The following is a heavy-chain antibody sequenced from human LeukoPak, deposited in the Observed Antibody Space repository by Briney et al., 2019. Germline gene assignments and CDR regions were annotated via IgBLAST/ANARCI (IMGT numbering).Heavy chain of an antibody. D-gene: IGHD3-16*02. V-gene: IGHV3-23*01. CDR1: GFTFSSYA. Sequence: GGSLRLSCAASGFTFSSYAMSWVRQAPGKGLEWVSTISGSDGSTYYADSVKGRFTISRDNSKNTLYLQMNSLRVEDTAVYYCARDIVRGEYFQHWGQGTLVTVSS. CDR3: ARDIVRGEYFQH. J-gene: IGHJ1*01. CDR2: ISGSDGST.